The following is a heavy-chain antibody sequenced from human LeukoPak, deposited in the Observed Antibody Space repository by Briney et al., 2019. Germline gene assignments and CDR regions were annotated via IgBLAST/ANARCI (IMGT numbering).Heavy chain of an antibody. J-gene: IGHJ4*02. CDR2: IKQDGSEI. CDR1: GFTFSSYW. V-gene: IGHV3-7*03. CDR3: VRGNPFGGY. D-gene: IGHD2-15*01. Sequence: PGGSLRLSCAASGFTFSSYWFHWVRQAPGKGLEWVANIKQDGSEISYVDSVKGRFTISRDNAKNSLYLQMNSLRAEDTAVYYCVRGNPFGGYWGQGTLVTVSS.